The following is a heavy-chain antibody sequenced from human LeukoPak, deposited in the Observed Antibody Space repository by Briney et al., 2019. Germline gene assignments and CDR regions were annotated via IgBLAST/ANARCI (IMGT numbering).Heavy chain of an antibody. CDR3: ARGAYDSSGYYYLPAYYFDY. CDR2: ISAYNGNT. D-gene: IGHD3-22*01. J-gene: IGHJ4*02. V-gene: IGHV1-18*01. CDR1: GYTFTSYG. Sequence: ASVKVSCKASGYTFTSYGISWVRQAPGQGLEWMGWISAYNGNTNYAQKPQGRVTMTTDTSTSTAYMELRSLRSDDTAVYYCARGAYDSSGYYYLPAYYFDYWGQGTLVTVSS.